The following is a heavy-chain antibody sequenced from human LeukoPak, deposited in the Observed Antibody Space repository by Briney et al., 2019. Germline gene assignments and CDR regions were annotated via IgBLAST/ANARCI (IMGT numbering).Heavy chain of an antibody. J-gene: IGHJ4*02. CDR2: SSGSGDDT. CDR1: GFTFSSYA. Sequence: GGSLSLSCAASGFTFSSYAMSCVREVPGEAGEWVSASSGSGDDTYSADSVNGRFTITRDNAKNSLYLQMNSLRAEDTAVYHCARAMTTEANDYWGQGTLVTVSS. CDR3: ARAMTTEANDY. D-gene: IGHD4-11*01. V-gene: IGHV3-23*01.